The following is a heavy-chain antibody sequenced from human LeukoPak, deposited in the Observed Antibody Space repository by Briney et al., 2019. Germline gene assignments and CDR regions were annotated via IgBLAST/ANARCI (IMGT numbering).Heavy chain of an antibody. CDR3: ATRDLRELWQTAIA. CDR1: GYTFTSYY. CDR2: INPSGGST. J-gene: IGHJ4*02. Sequence: GESLKISCKGSGYTFTSYYMHWVRQAPGQGLEWMGIINPSGGSTSYAQKFQGRVTMTRDTSTSTVYMELSSLRSDDTAVYYCATRDLRELWQTAIAWGQGTLVTVSS. V-gene: IGHV1-46*01. D-gene: IGHD1-26*01.